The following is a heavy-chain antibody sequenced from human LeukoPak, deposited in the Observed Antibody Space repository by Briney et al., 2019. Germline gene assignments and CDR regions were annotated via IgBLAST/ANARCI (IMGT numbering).Heavy chain of an antibody. V-gene: IGHV3-21*01. J-gene: IGHJ4*02. Sequence: GGSLRLSCAASGFTFSSYSMNWVRQAPGKGLEWVSSISSSSSYIYYADSVKGRFTISRDNAKISLYLQMNSLRAEDTAVYYCARATYYYDSSGYYDFDYWGQGTLVTVSS. CDR1: GFTFSSYS. D-gene: IGHD3-22*01. CDR3: ARATYYYDSSGYYDFDY. CDR2: ISSSSSYI.